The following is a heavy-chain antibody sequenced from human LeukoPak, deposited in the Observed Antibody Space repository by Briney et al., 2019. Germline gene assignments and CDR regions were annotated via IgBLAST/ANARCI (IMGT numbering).Heavy chain of an antibody. D-gene: IGHD2-21*02. CDR3: ASGNSCGGDCYSANYYGMDV. V-gene: IGHV3-53*01. Sequence: GGSLRLSCAASGFTVSSNYMSWVRQAPGKGLEWVSVIYSGGSTYYADSVKGRFTISRDNAKNSLYLQMNSLRAEDTAVYYCASGNSCGGDCYSANYYGMDVWGQGTTVTVSS. CDR2: IYSGGST. CDR1: GFTVSSNY. J-gene: IGHJ6*02.